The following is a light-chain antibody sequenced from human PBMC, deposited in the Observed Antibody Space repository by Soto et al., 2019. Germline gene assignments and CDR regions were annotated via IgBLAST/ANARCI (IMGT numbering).Light chain of an antibody. CDR1: QSVTNDY. Sequence: EAVLTQSPGTLSLSPGERATLSCRASQSVTNDYLAWYQQKPGQAPRLLIYGPTTRASGIPDRFSGSGFGTEFTLTISRLEPEDFAVYYCQQYGSSPRTFGQGTRLEIK. J-gene: IGKJ5*01. V-gene: IGKV3-20*01. CDR2: GPT. CDR3: QQYGSSPRT.